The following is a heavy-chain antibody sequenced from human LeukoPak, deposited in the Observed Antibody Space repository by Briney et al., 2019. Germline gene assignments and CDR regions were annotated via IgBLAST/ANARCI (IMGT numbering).Heavy chain of an antibody. CDR1: GFTFSIYG. CDR2: IRYDGNNK. J-gene: IGHJ4*02. CDR3: ARGGGSSWFL. Sequence: GGSLRLSCAASGFTFSIYGMQWVRQAPGKGLEWVAFIRYDGNNKYYADSMKGRFTISRDNAKNSLYLQMNSLRAEDTAVYYCARGGGSSWFLWGQGTLVTVSS. V-gene: IGHV3-30*02. D-gene: IGHD6-13*01.